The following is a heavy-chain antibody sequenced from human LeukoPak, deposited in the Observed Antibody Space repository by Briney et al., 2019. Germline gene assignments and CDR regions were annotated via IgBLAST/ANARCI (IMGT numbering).Heavy chain of an antibody. CDR3: AGGASSTVHY. CDR1: GLTFSTYW. CDR2: INGDGSL. J-gene: IGHJ4*02. V-gene: IGHV3-74*01. D-gene: IGHD6-13*01. Sequence: GGSLRLSCAASGLTFSTYWMHWVRQAPGKALVWVSRINGDGSLSYADSVKGRFTISRDNTKNMLYLQMNSLRAEDTAVYYCAGGASSTVHYWGQGTLVTVSS.